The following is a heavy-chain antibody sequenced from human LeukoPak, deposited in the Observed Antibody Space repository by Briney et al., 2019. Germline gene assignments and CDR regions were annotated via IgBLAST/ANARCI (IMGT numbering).Heavy chain of an antibody. D-gene: IGHD5-18*01. CDR2: IYYSGST. V-gene: IGHV4-59*01. CDR1: GGSISSYY. J-gene: IGHJ5*02. Sequence: NPSETLSLTCTVSGGSISSYYWSWIRQPPGKGLERIGYIYYSGSTNYNPSLKSRVTISVDTPKTQFSLKLSSVTAADTAVYYCARKRGYSYGRHTWFDPWGQGTLVTVSS. CDR3: ARKRGYSYGRHTWFDP.